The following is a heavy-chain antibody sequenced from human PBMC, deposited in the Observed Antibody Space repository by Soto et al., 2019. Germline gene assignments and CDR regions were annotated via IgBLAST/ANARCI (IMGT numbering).Heavy chain of an antibody. CDR2: IYYSGST. V-gene: IGHV4-39*01. CDR3: ARLSVEYYYDSSGYYPDY. Sequence: PSETLSLTCTVSGGSISSSSYYWGWIRQPPGKGLEWIGSIYYSGSTYYNPSLKSRVTISVDTSKNQFSLKLSSVTAADTAVYYCARLSVEYYYDSSGYYPDYWGQGTLVTVSS. CDR1: GGSISSSSYY. J-gene: IGHJ4*02. D-gene: IGHD3-22*01.